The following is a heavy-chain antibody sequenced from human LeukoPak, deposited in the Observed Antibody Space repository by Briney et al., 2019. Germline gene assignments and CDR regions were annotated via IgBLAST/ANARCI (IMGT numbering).Heavy chain of an antibody. CDR2: IKEDGSEQ. V-gene: IGHV3-7*03. J-gene: IGHJ4*02. D-gene: IGHD5-18*01. Sequence: GGSLRLSCTASGFTFSRHWISWVRQTPGKGLEWVANIKEDGSEQYYVDSVKGRFTMSRDNAKSSLYLQMNSLRAEDTAVYYCARDQGEGYSYGMGYFDYWGQGTLVTVSS. CDR1: GFTFSRHW. CDR3: ARDQGEGYSYGMGYFDY.